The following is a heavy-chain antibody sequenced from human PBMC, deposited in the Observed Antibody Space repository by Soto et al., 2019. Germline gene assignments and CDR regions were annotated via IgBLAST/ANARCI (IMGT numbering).Heavy chain of an antibody. Sequence: SGPTLVNRTHTVTLTCTFCVCSLSTRGVGRCWIRQPPGMSLEWLSLIYFDDYKRYSPSLXXRLXITKDTSKKQVVLTMTNMDPVDTATYYCAHTSYDYDRDDAFDIWGQGTMVTVSS. V-gene: IGHV2-5*02. J-gene: IGHJ3*02. CDR3: AHTSYDYDRDDAFDI. CDR1: VCSLSTRGVG. D-gene: IGHD3-22*01. CDR2: IYFDDYK.